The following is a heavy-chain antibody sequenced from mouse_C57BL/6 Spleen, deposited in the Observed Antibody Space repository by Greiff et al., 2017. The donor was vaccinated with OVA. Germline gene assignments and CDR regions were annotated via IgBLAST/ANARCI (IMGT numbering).Heavy chain of an antibody. CDR2: INPNNGGT. J-gene: IGHJ3*01. CDR1: GYTFTDYY. D-gene: IGHD4-1*01. V-gene: IGHV1-26*01. Sequence: VQLQQSGPELVKPGASVKISCKASGYTFTDYYMNWVKQSHGKSLEWIGDINPNNGGTSYNQKFKGKATLTVDKSSSTAYMELRSLTSEDSAVYYCALGRGTWFAYWGQGTLVTVSA. CDR3: ALGRGTWFAY.